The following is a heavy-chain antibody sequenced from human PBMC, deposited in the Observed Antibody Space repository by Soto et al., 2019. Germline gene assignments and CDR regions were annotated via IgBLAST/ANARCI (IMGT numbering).Heavy chain of an antibody. CDR1: GYTFTSYT. CDR2: INAGNGNT. Sequence: GASVKVSCKASGYTFTSYTMHWVRQAPGQRLEWMGWINAGNGNTKYSQKFQGRVTITRDTSASTAYMELSSLRSEDTAVYYCARGVGSGLSDYWGQGTLVTVSS. CDR3: ARGVGSGLSDY. V-gene: IGHV1-3*01. D-gene: IGHD1-26*01. J-gene: IGHJ4*02.